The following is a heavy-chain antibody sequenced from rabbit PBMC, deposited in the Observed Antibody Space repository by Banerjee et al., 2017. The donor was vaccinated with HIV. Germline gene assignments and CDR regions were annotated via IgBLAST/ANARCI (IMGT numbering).Heavy chain of an antibody. CDR3: ARDANYDTAYVYDL. CDR1: GFSLSSSYY. CDR2: IYAGGRGIT. V-gene: IGHV1S45*01. D-gene: IGHD6-1*01. Sequence: QEQLVESGGDLVKPEGSLTLTCTASGFSLSSSYYMYWVRQAPGKGLEWIACIYAGGRGITYYASWAKGRFTISKTSSTVDLKMTSLTAADTATYFCARDANYDTAYVYDLWGPGTLVTVS. J-gene: IGHJ6*01.